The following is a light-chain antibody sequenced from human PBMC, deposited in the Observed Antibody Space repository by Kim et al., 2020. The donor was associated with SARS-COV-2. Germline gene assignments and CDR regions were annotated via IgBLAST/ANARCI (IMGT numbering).Light chain of an antibody. Sequence: VKGACTLGRGHGNCAVAWHQQRAGKGPRYLMKVNSDGSHNKGDGIPDRFSGSASGAERYLTISSLQSEDEADYYCQTWGPGIRVFGGGTQLTVL. J-gene: IGLJ3*02. CDR2: VNSDGSH. CDR3: QTWGPGIRV. CDR1: RGHGNCA. V-gene: IGLV4-69*01.